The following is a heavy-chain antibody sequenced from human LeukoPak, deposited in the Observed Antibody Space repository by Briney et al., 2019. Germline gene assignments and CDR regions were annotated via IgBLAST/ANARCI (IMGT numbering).Heavy chain of an antibody. CDR1: GGSFSGYY. Sequence: PSETLSLTCAVYGGSFSGYYWSWIRQPPGKGLEWIGEINHSGSTNYNPSLKSRVTISVDTSKNQFSLKLSSVPAADTAVYYCARVPSLRSGSYSPRNWFDPWGQGTLVTVSS. CDR2: INHSGST. D-gene: IGHD3-10*01. CDR3: ARVPSLRSGSYSPRNWFDP. J-gene: IGHJ5*02. V-gene: IGHV4-34*01.